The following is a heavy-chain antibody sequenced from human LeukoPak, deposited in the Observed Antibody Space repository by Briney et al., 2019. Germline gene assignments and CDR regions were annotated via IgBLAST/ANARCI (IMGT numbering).Heavy chain of an antibody. CDR2: ISGSGGNT. Sequence: GGTLRLSCAASGFTFSNYGTNWVRQAPGKGLEWVSGISGSGGNTYYADCVKGRFTISRDNSKNTLYLHLNSLRAEDTAVCYCAKGKGPTANSYFDVWGRGTLVTVSS. CDR3: AKGKGPTANSYFDV. CDR1: GFTFSNYG. D-gene: IGHD2-21*02. V-gene: IGHV3-23*01. J-gene: IGHJ2*01.